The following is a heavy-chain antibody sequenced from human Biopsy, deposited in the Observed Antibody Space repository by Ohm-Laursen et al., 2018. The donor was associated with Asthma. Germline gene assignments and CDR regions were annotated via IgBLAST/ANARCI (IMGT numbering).Heavy chain of an antibody. D-gene: IGHD3-16*01. Sequence: ASVKVSCKTSGYTFNSAGITWVRQAPGQGLEWMGWISVYNGNTKVAQKLQDRVTMITDTSTSTAYMELRSLRSDDTAVYFCARAGEYSHYYGIDVWGQGTTVTVS. CDR3: ARAGEYSHYYGIDV. J-gene: IGHJ6*02. CDR1: GYTFNSAG. CDR2: ISVYNGNT. V-gene: IGHV1-18*01.